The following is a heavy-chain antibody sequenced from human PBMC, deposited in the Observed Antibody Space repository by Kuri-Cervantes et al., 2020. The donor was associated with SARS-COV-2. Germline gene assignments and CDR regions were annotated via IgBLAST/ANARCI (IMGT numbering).Heavy chain of an antibody. CDR3: ARRACSSTSCYRALRAFDI. D-gene: IGHD2-2*01. CDR2: INHSGST. Sequence: SETLSLTCAVYGGSFSGYYWSWIRQPPGKGLEWIGEINHSGSTYYNPSLKSRVTISVDTSKNQFSLKLSSVTAADTAVYYCARRACSSTSCYRALRAFDIWGQGTMVTVSS. V-gene: IGHV4-34*01. CDR1: GGSFSGYY. J-gene: IGHJ3*02.